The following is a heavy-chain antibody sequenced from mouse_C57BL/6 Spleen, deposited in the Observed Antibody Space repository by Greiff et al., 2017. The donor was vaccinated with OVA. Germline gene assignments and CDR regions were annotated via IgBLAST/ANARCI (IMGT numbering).Heavy chain of an antibody. J-gene: IGHJ3*01. D-gene: IGHD6-2*01. V-gene: IGHV1-61*01. CDR2: IYPSDSET. CDR3: ARFSAWFAY. CDR1: GYTFTSYW. Sequence: QVHVKQPGAELVRPGSSVKLSCKASGYTFTSYWMDWVKQRPGQGLEWIGNIYPSDSETHYNQKFKDKATLTVDKSSSTAYMQLSSLTSEDSAVYYCARFSAWFAYWGQGTLVTVSA.